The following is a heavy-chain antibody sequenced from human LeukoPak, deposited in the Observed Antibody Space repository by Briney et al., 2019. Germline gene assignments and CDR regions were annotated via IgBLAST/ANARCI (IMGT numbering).Heavy chain of an antibody. CDR1: GGTFSSYE. CDR3: ASGLRVRSWSAPPDY. V-gene: IGHV1-69*05. CDR2: IIPIFGTA. Sequence: GASVKVSCKASGGTFSSYEISWVRQAPGQGLEWMGGIIPIFGTANYAQKFQGRVTITTDESTSTAYMELSSLRSEDTAVYYCASGLRVRSWSAPPDYWGQGTLVTVSS. D-gene: IGHD6-13*01. J-gene: IGHJ4*02.